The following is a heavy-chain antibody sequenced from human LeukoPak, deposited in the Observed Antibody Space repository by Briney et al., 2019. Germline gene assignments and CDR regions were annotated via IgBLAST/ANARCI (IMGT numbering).Heavy chain of an antibody. V-gene: IGHV3-23*01. CDR1: GFTFSSYA. CDR2: ISGSGGST. Sequence: GGSLRLSCAASGFTFSSYAMSWVRQAPGKGLEWVSAISGSGGSTYYADSVKGSFTISRDNSKNTLYLQMNSLRAEDKAVYYCAKEPYGDYDPYFDYWGQGTLVTVSS. D-gene: IGHD4-17*01. CDR3: AKEPYGDYDPYFDY. J-gene: IGHJ4*02.